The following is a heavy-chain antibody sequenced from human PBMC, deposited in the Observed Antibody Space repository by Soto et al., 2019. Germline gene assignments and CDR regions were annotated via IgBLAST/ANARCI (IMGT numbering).Heavy chain of an antibody. CDR3: AKLSGYDWGYFDY. CDR1: GFTFDDYA. J-gene: IGHJ4*02. Sequence: PGGSLRLSCAASGFTFDDYAMHWVRQAPGKGLEWVSGISWNSGSIGYADSVKGRFTISRDNAKNSLYLQMNSLRAEDTALYYCAKLSGYDWGYFDYWGQGTLVTVSS. D-gene: IGHD5-12*01. V-gene: IGHV3-9*01. CDR2: ISWNSGSI.